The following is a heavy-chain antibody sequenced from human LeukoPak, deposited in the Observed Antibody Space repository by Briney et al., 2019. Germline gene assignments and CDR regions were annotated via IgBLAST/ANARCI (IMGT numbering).Heavy chain of an antibody. J-gene: IGHJ3*02. D-gene: IGHD3-10*01. CDR3: ARGITRRRTFDI. CDR1: GGSVSSGDYY. V-gene: IGHV4-30-4*01. Sequence: SSETLSLTCTVSGGSVSSGDYYWSWIRQPPGKGLEWIGYIYYSGSTYYNPSLKSRISISVDTSKNQFSLKLSPVTAADTALYYCARGITRRRTFDIWGQGTMVTVSS. CDR2: IYYSGST.